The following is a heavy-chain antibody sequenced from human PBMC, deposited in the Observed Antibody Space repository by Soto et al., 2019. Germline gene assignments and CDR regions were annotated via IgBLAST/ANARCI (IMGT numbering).Heavy chain of an antibody. J-gene: IGHJ3*02. V-gene: IGHV1-18*01. Sequence: QVQLVQSGAEVKKPGASVKVSCKTSGYTFTSYGISWVRQAPGQGLEWMGWISTNNGNTNYAEKLQDRVTMTTDTYTSTAYMELRSLRSDDTAVYYCARVPRSSEAFDIWGQGTMVTASS. CDR2: ISTNNGNT. D-gene: IGHD1-26*01. CDR1: GYTFTSYG. CDR3: ARVPRSSEAFDI.